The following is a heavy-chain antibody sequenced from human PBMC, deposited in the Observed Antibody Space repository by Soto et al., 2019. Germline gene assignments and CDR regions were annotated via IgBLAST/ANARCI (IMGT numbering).Heavy chain of an antibody. J-gene: IGHJ5*02. CDR2: INHSGTT. CDR1: GGSFSGYY. CDR3: ARCSRLLWFEGRLKNWFDP. Sequence: QVQLQQWGAGLLKPSETLSLTCAVYGGSFSGYYWSWIRQPPGKGLEWIGEINHSGTTNYNPSLKSRVTISVDTAKNQCSLKLSSRTAAATSVNYCARCSRLLWFEGRLKNWFDPWGQGTLVTVSS. D-gene: IGHD3-10*01. V-gene: IGHV4-34*01.